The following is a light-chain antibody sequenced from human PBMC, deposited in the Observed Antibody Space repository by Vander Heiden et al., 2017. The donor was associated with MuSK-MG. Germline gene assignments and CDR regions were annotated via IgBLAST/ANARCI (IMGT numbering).Light chain of an antibody. V-gene: IGLV2-8*01. J-gene: IGLJ2*01. CDR2: EVS. Sequence: QSALTQPPSASGSPGPSVTISCTGTSSDVGGYNYVSWYQQHPGKAPKLMIYEVSKRPAGVPDRFSGSKSGNTASLTVSGLQADDETDYYCSSYAGSNNVVFGGGTKLTVL. CDR3: SSYAGSNNVV. CDR1: SSDVGGYNY.